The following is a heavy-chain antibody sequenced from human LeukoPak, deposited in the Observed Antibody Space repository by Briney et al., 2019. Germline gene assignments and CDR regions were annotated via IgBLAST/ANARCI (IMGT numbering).Heavy chain of an antibody. CDR3: AREWTDKRYDILTGPGY. CDR1: GFTFSTYT. V-gene: IGHV3-21*06. CDR2: ITSRSTYI. Sequence: GGSLRLSCAASGFTFSTYTMNWVRQAPGKGLEWVSSITSRSTYIYYSDSVRGRFTISRDNAKNSLYLQMNSLRAEDTAVYYCAREWTDKRYDILTGPGYWGQGTLVTVSS. J-gene: IGHJ4*02. D-gene: IGHD3-9*01.